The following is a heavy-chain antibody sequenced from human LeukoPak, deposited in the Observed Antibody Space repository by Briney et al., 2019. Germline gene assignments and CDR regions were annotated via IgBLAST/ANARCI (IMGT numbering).Heavy chain of an antibody. V-gene: IGHV1-46*01. CDR2: INPSGGST. D-gene: IGHD6-6*01. J-gene: IGHJ4*02. CDR3: ARGSSSSHVAPFDY. CDR1: GYTFTIYY. Sequence: GASVTVSCTASGYTFTIYYMHWVRQAPGQGLEWMGIINPSGGSTSYSQKFQGRVTMTRDTSTSTIYMELSSLRSEDTAVYYCARGSSSSHVAPFDYWGQGTLVTVSS.